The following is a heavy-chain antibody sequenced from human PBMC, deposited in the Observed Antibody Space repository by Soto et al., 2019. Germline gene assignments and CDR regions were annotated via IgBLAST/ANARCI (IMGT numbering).Heavy chain of an antibody. Sequence: QVQLQESGPGLVKPSQTLSLTCTVSGGSISSGGYYWSWIRQDPGKGLEWIGYIYDSGSAYYHPSLKSRVTIAGATSKNQFSLRLNSVTAADTAVYYCARGGVRTTFRHWGQGTLVTVSS. V-gene: IGHV4-31*03. D-gene: IGHD3-10*01. CDR1: GGSISSGGYY. CDR3: ARGGVRTTFRH. CDR2: IYDSGSA. J-gene: IGHJ4*02.